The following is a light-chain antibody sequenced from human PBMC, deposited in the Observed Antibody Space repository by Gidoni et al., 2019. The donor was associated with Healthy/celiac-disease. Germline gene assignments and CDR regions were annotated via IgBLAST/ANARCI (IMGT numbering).Light chain of an antibody. CDR3: QQRSNWPKVT. V-gene: IGKV3-11*01. CDR1: QRVSSY. CDR2: DAS. J-gene: IGKJ3*01. Sequence: EIVLTQSPATLSLSPGERATLSCRASQRVSSYLAGYQQKPGQAPRLLIYDASNRATGIPARFSGSGSGTDFTLTISSLEPEDFAVYYCQQRSNWPKVTFGPGTKVDIK.